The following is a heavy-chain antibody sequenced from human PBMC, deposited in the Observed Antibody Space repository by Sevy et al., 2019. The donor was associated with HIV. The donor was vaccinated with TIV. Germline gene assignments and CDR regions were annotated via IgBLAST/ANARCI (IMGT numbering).Heavy chain of an antibody. D-gene: IGHD2-8*01. CDR3: AREGCTQPHDY. J-gene: IGHJ4*02. Sequence: GGSLRLSCAASGFTFAKYSMSWVRQAPGKGLEWVSTFSFGCGRINYADSVKGRFTSSRVDSKNTLFLQMNSLRAEDTATYFCAREGCTQPHDYWGQGTLVTVSS. V-gene: IGHV3-23*01. CDR2: FSFGCGRI. CDR1: GFTFAKYS.